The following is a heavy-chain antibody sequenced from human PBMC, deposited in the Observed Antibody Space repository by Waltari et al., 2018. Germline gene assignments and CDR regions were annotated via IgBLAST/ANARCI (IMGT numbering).Heavy chain of an antibody. D-gene: IGHD5-12*01. Sequence: QLQLQESGPGLVKPSETLSLTCTVSGGSISSSSYYWGWIRQPPGKGLEWIGSIYYSGSTYYNPSLKSRVTISVDTSKNQFSLKLSSVTAADTAVYYCARHFPRDGYQPGTWGQGTLVTVSS. J-gene: IGHJ5*02. CDR2: IYYSGST. CDR1: GGSISSSSYY. CDR3: ARHFPRDGYQPGT. V-gene: IGHV4-39*01.